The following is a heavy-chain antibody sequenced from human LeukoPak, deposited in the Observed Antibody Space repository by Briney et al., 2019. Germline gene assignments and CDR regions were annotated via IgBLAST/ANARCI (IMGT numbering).Heavy chain of an antibody. CDR2: ISAYNGNT. Sequence: EASVKVSCKASGYTFTSYGISWVRQAPGQGLEWMGWISAYNGNTNYAQKLQGRVTMTTDTSTSTAYMELRSLRSDDTAVYYCARDYYGSGSDDAFDIWGQGTMVTVSS. CDR1: GYTFTSYG. CDR3: ARDYYGSGSDDAFDI. J-gene: IGHJ3*02. D-gene: IGHD3-10*01. V-gene: IGHV1-18*01.